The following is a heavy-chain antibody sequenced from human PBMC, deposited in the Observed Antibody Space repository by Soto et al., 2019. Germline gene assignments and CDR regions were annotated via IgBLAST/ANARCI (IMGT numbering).Heavy chain of an antibody. CDR2: ISTYNGNT. CDR1: GYTFINFG. V-gene: IGHV1-18*01. Sequence: QVQLVQSGSEVKKPGASVKVSCKASGYTFINFGISWVQQAPGQGLEWMGWISTYNGNTNYAQKLQGRVTMTTDTSTSTAYMELRGLRSDDTAVYYCATTIVGANYYGSGMVAFDIWGQGTMVTVSS. CDR3: ATTIVGANYYGSGMVAFDI. D-gene: IGHD3-10*01. J-gene: IGHJ3*02.